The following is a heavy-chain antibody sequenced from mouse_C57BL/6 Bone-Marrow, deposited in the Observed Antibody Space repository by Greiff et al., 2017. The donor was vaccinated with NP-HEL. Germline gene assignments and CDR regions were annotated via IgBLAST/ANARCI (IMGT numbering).Heavy chain of an antibody. CDR2: ISSGGSYN. CDR1: GFTFSSYG. D-gene: IGHD2-4*01. CDR3: ARHDYAPFDY. J-gene: IGHJ2*01. V-gene: IGHV5-6*01. Sequence: VQLKESGGDLVKPGVSLKLSCAASGFTFSSYGMSWVRQTPDKRLEWVATISSGGSYNYYPDSVKGRFTISRDNAKNTQYLQMSSLKSEDTAMYYCARHDYAPFDYWGQGTTLTVSS.